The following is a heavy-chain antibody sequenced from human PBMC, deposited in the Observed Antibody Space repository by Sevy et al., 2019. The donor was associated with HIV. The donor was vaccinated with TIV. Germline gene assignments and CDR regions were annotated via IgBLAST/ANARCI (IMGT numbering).Heavy chain of an antibody. CDR2: ISGSATGT. CDR1: YFTFSAYA. V-gene: IGHV3-23*01. CDR3: AKDRDWLGEHYFDS. Sequence: GGSLRLSCAASYFTFSAYAMSWVCQAPGQGLEWVSTISGSATGTSFADSVKGRFTISRDKSKNTLYLQMHSLRPEDTAVYYCAKDRDWLGEHYFDSWGQGTLVTVSS. J-gene: IGHJ4*02. D-gene: IGHD3-16*01.